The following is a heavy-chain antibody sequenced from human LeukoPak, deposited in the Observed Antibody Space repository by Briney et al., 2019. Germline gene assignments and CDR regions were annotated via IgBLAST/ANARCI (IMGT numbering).Heavy chain of an antibody. V-gene: IGHV6-1*01. CDR2: TYYRSKWNH. J-gene: IGHJ4*02. CDR3: AMDNWGDLYLDN. Sequence: SQTLSLTCAISGDSGQSPTRGLEWLGRTYYRSKWNHDYGVFVRGRITIYADTSRNEFHLHLNSVTPEDTAVYYCAMDNWGDLYLDNWGQGTLATVSS. CDR1: GDSG. D-gene: IGHD1-1*01.